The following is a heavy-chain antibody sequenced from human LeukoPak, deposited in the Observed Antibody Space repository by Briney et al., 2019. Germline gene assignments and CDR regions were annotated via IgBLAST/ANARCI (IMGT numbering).Heavy chain of an antibody. CDR1: GFTLNSYA. Sequence: GGTLRLSCAASGFTLNSYAMHWVRQAPGKGLGGVADISYDGSNKYYADSVKGRFTISRDNSKNTLYLQMNSLRAEDTAVYYCVRDQRCSSTSCYSLRIYCYYGMDVWGQGTTVTVFS. D-gene: IGHD2-2*01. CDR2: ISYDGSNK. V-gene: IGHV3-30-3*01. CDR3: VRDQRCSSTSCYSLRIYCYYGMDV. J-gene: IGHJ6*02.